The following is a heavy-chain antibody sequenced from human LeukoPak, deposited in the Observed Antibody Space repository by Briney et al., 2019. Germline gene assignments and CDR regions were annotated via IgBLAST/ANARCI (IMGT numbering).Heavy chain of an antibody. CDR1: GFTGGSNY. CDR2: IYSGGST. V-gene: IGHV3-53*01. Sequence: GGSLRLSCAAYGFTGGSNYLSWVRQAQGKGREWVSVIYSGGSTYYADSVKGRFTISRNNSKNTLYLQMSSLRAEDTAVYYCARARNGDPYDYWGQGTLVTVSS. J-gene: IGHJ4*02. CDR3: ARARNGDPYDY. D-gene: IGHD3-10*01.